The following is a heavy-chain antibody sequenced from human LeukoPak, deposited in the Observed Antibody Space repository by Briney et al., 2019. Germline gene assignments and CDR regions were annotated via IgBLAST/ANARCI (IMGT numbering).Heavy chain of an antibody. CDR3: ASLDY. Sequence: ASVKVSCKATGYTFSAYFVHWVRQAPGQGLEWMGWISPNSGDTNYAQKFQGRVTMTRDTSISTAYMELSRLRSDDTAVYYCASLDYWGPGTLVTVSS. CDR2: ISPNSGDT. CDR1: GYTFSAYF. V-gene: IGHV1-2*02. J-gene: IGHJ4*02.